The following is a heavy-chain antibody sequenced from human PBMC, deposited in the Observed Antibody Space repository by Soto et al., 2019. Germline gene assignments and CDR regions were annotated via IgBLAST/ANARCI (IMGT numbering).Heavy chain of an antibody. D-gene: IGHD2-15*01. CDR2: IYWNDDK. CDR3: AHSRTKSWGCSGGSCYLPTLDY. Sequence: SGPTLVNPTQTLTLTCTFSGFSLSTSGVGVGWIRQPPGKALEWLALIYWNDDKRYSPSLKSRLTITKDTSKNQVVLTMTNMDLVDTATYYCAHSRTKSWGCSGGSCYLPTLDYWGQGTLVTGSS. V-gene: IGHV2-5*01. CDR1: GFSLSTSGVG. J-gene: IGHJ4*02.